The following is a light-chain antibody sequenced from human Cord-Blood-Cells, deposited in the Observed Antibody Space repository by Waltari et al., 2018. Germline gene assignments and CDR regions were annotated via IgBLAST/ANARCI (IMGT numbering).Light chain of an antibody. V-gene: IGLV3-25*03. CDR3: QSADSSGTRV. Sequence: SYELTQPPSVSVSPGQTARITCSGDALPKQYAYWYQQKPGQAPVLVRYKDSERPSGIPGRFSGSSSGTTVTLTISGVQAEDEADYYCQSADSSGTRVFGGGTKLTFL. CDR2: KDS. CDR1: ALPKQY. J-gene: IGLJ3*02.